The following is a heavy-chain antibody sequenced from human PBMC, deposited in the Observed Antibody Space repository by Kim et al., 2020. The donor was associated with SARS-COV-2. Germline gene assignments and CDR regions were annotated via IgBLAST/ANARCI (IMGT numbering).Heavy chain of an antibody. J-gene: IGHJ3*02. V-gene: IGHV3-30*02. CDR3: AKARDILTGYDAVDI. Sequence: DAVKGRFTISRDNSKNTLYLQMNSLRAEDTAVYYCAKARDILTGYDAVDIWGQGTMVTVSS. D-gene: IGHD3-9*01.